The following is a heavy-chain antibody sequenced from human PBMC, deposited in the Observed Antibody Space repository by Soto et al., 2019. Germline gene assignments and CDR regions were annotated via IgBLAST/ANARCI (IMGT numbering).Heavy chain of an antibody. J-gene: IGHJ5*02. CDR2: ISAYNGNT. Sequence: ASVKVSCKASGYTFTSYGISWVRQAPGQGLEWMGWISAYNGNTNYAQKLQGRVTMTTDTSTSTAYMELRSLRSDDTAVYYCASSRSDYGDYRFPLDPWGQGTLVTVSS. D-gene: IGHD4-17*01. CDR3: ASSRSDYGDYRFPLDP. V-gene: IGHV1-18*01. CDR1: GYTFTSYG.